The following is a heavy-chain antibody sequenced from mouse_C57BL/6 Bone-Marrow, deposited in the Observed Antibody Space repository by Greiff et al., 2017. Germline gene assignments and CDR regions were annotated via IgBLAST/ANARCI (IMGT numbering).Heavy chain of an antibody. D-gene: IGHD1-1*01. Sequence: VQLQQSGAELARPGASVKLSCKASGYTFTSSGISWVKQRTGQGLEWIGEIYPRSGNTYYNEKFKGKATLTADKSSSTAYMELRSLPSEDSAVYFCARLELLAMDYWGQGTSVTVSS. J-gene: IGHJ4*01. CDR3: ARLELLAMDY. V-gene: IGHV1-81*01. CDR2: IYPRSGNT. CDR1: GYTFTSSG.